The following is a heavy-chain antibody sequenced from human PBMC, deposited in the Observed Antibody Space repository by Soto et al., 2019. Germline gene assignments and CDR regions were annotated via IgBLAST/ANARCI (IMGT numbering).Heavy chain of an antibody. CDR1: GGSTSSYY. D-gene: IGHD2-2*01. Sequence: SETLSLTRTVWGGSTSSYYRSWSQQPPEKGQEWIGYIYYSGSTNYNPSLKSRVTISVDTSKNQFSLKLSSVTAADTAVYYCARGRGGWFINQLLNAFDIWGQGTMVTVSS. CDR3: ARGRGGWFINQLLNAFDI. J-gene: IGHJ3*02. CDR2: IYYSGST. V-gene: IGHV4-59*01.